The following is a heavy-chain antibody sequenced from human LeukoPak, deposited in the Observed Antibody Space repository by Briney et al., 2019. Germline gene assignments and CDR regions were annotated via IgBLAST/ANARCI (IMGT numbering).Heavy chain of an antibody. CDR2: ISSSGGST. D-gene: IGHD1-1*01. Sequence: GGSLRLSCAASGFTFSSYAMSWVRQAPGKGLEWVSTISSSGGSTYYADSVKGRFTISRDNSKNTLYLQMNSLGAEDTAVYYCAKSIGGTSRKYYFDYWGQGTLVTVSS. J-gene: IGHJ4*02. CDR3: AKSIGGTSRKYYFDY. V-gene: IGHV3-23*01. CDR1: GFTFSSYA.